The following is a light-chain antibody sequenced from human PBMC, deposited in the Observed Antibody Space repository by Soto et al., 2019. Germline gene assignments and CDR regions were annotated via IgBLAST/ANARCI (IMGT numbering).Light chain of an antibody. CDR2: GNN. V-gene: IGLV1-40*01. CDR3: QSYDSSVSGWV. J-gene: IGLJ3*02. Sequence: QPVLTQPPSVSGAPGQRVTISCTGSISNIGAGYDVHWYQQLPATAPKLLIYGNNNRPSGVPDRFSGSKSGTSASLAITGLQAEDEADYYCQSYDSSVSGWVFGGGTKVTVL. CDR1: ISNIGAGYD.